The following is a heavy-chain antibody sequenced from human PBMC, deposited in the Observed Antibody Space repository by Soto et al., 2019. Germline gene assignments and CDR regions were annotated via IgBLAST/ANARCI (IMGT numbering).Heavy chain of an antibody. CDR3: ARDRVEYSYGSGPFGY. Sequence: SVKVSCKASGGTFSSYAISWVRQAPGQGLEWMGGIIPIFGTANYAQKFQGRVTITADESTGTAYMELSSLRSEDTAGYYCARDRVEYSYGSGPFGYWGQGTLVTVSS. J-gene: IGHJ4*02. CDR2: IIPIFGTA. D-gene: IGHD5-18*01. V-gene: IGHV1-69*13. CDR1: GGTFSSYA.